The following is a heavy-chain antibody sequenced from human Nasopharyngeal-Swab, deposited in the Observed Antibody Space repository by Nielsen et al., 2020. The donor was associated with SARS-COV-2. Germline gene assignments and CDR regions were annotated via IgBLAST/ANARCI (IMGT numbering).Heavy chain of an antibody. J-gene: IGHJ4*02. CDR1: GGSISSGGYY. Sequence: LRLSCTVSGGSISSGGYYWSWIRQHPGKGLEWIGYIYYSGSTYYNPSLKSRVTISVDTSKNQFSLKLSSVTAADTAVYYCASTTSGELSPNYWGQGTLVTVSS. CDR2: IYYSGST. D-gene: IGHD3-10*01. V-gene: IGHV4-31*03. CDR3: ASTTSGELSPNY.